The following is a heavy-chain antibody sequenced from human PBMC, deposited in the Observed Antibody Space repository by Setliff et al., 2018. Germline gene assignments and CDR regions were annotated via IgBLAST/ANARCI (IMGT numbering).Heavy chain of an antibody. Sequence: ASVKVSCKASGYTFTSYDINWVRQATGQGLEWMGWMNPNSGNTGYAQKFQGRVTMTRNTSISTAYMELSSGDTAVYYCAKDFQYGYDYGYIPGSWGQGTLVTVSS. D-gene: IGHD5-18*01. CDR3: AKDFQYGYDYGYIPGS. CDR2: MNPNSGNT. V-gene: IGHV1-8*02. CDR1: GYTFTSYD. J-gene: IGHJ4*02.